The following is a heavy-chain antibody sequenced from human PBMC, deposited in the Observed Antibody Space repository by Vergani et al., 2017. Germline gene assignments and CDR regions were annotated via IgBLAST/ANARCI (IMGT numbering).Heavy chain of an antibody. J-gene: IGHJ6*03. CDR2: ISYDGSNK. CDR1: GFTFSSYA. D-gene: IGHD2-15*01. V-gene: IGHV3-30-3*01. Sequence: QVQLVESGGGVVQPGRSLRLSCAAPGFTFSSYAMHWVRQAPGKGLEWVAVISYDGSNKYYADSVKGRFTISRDNSKNTLYLQMNSLRAEDTAVYYCSTTRDCSGGSCYSYYYMDVWGKGTTVTVSS. CDR3: STTRDCSGGSCYSYYYMDV.